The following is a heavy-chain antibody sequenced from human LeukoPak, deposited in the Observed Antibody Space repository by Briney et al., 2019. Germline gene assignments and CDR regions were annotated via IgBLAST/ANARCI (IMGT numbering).Heavy chain of an antibody. D-gene: IGHD6-19*01. CDR1: ESAFSSYE. Sequence: TGGSLRLSCTTYESAFSSYEMNWIRQAPGEGLEWVSYISNTGNTIYYTDSVKGRFTISRDNAKNSLYLQRNSLRDEDTALYYCAGGLGSGWRYWGQGTPVTVSS. V-gene: IGHV3-48*03. CDR3: AGGLGSGWRY. J-gene: IGHJ4*02. CDR2: ISNTGNTI.